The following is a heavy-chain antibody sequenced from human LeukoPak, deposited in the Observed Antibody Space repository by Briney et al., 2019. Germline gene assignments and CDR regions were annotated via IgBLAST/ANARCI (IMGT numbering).Heavy chain of an antibody. J-gene: IGHJ4*02. CDR2: ISSSRSYI. D-gene: IGHD6-19*01. V-gene: IGHV3-21*04. Sequence: KPGGSLRLSCAASGFTFSSYSMNWVRQAPGKGLEWVSFISSSRSYIYYADSVKGRFTISRDNSKNTLYLQMNSLRAEDTAVYYCAKNERAVAGSDYWGQGTLVTVSS. CDR1: GFTFSSYS. CDR3: AKNERAVAGSDY.